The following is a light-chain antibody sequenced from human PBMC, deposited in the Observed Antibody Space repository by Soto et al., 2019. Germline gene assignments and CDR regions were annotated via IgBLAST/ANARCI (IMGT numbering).Light chain of an antibody. J-gene: IGKJ5*01. CDR2: AAS. Sequence: EIMMTQSPVTLSVSPGERATLSCRASQSVNSNLAWYQQKPGQAPRLLIYAASTRATGIPARFIGNGSGTEFTLTASSLQPEDFAVFYCQQYGTSEIIFGQGTRLE. V-gene: IGKV3-15*01. CDR3: QQYGTSEII. CDR1: QSVNSN.